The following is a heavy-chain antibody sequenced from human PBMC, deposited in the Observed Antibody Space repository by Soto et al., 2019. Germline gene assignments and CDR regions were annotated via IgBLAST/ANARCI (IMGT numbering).Heavy chain of an antibody. J-gene: IGHJ6*02. CDR3: AISRRLDGRFLEWLSHSREYYVLDV. V-gene: IGHV4-34*01. CDR1: GGPFSGYC. D-gene: IGHD3-3*01. Sequence: YETLSITCTFYGGPFSGYCWSCIRQPAGRGLEWIGEINHSGSTNYNPSLKSRVTISVDTSKNQCSLQLSSVTAADTAVYYCAISRRLDGRFLEWLSHSREYYVLDVWGQATTVS. CDR2: INHSGST.